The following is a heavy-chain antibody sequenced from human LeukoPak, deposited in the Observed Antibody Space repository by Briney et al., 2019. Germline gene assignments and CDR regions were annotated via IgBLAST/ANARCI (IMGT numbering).Heavy chain of an antibody. J-gene: IGHJ5*02. D-gene: IGHD5-18*01. CDR2: ISYSGST. V-gene: IGHV4-59*01. Sequence: SETLSLTCTVSGDSISSSYWSWIRQPPGKGLEWIGYISYSGSTSSNPSLRSRVTISVDASKNQFSLRLTSVTAADTAMYYCARGGQLNWFDPWGQGTLVTVSS. CDR1: GDSISSSY. CDR3: ARGGQLNWFDP.